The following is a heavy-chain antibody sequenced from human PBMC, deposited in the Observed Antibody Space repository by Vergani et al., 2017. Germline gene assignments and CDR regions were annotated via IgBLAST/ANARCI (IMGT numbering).Heavy chain of an antibody. Sequence: QVQLQQWGAGLLKPSETLSLTCAVSGGSFSGYYWSWIRQPPGKGLEWIGEINHSGSTNYNPSLKSRVTISVDTSKNQFSLKLSSVTAADTAVDYGARGRGALRFGERNGWFDPGGQGTLVTVSS. V-gene: IGHV4-34*01. J-gene: IGHJ5*02. CDR3: ARGRGALRFGERNGWFDP. D-gene: IGHD3-10*01. CDR2: INHSGST. CDR1: GGSFSGYY.